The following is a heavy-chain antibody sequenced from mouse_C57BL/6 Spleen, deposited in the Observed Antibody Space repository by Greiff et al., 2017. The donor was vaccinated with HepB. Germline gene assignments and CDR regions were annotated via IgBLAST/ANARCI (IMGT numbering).Heavy chain of an antibody. Sequence: VHLVESGAELARPGASVKLSCKASGYTFTSYGISWVKQRTGQGLEWIGEIYPRSGNTYYNEKFKGKATLTADKSSSTAYMELRSLTSEDSAVYFCARVGLGSSMDYWGQGTSVTVSS. J-gene: IGHJ4*01. V-gene: IGHV1-81*01. CDR3: ARVGLGSSMDY. CDR2: IYPRSGNT. CDR1: GYTFTSYG.